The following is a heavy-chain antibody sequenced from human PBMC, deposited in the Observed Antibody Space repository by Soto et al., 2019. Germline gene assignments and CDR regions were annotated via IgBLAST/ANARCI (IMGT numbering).Heavy chain of an antibody. D-gene: IGHD2-2*02. J-gene: IGHJ6*02. CDR3: ARDVYCSSTSCYTSGGSYRARYYYGMDV. V-gene: IGHV3-30-3*01. CDR1: GFTFSSYA. CDR2: ISYDGSNK. Sequence: GGSLRLSCAASGFTFSSYAMHWVRQAPGKGLEWVAVISYDGSNKYYADSVKGRFTISRDNSKNTLYLQMNSLRAEDTAVYYCARDVYCSSTSCYTSGGSYRARYYYGMDVWGQGTTVTVSS.